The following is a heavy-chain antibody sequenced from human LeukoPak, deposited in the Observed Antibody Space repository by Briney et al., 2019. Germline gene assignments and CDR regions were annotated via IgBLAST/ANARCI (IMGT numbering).Heavy chain of an antibody. J-gene: IGHJ4*02. V-gene: IGHV1-2*02. CDR1: GYTFTGYH. D-gene: IGHD1-26*01. CDR2: VNPNIGDT. Sequence: ASVKDSCKASGYTFTGYHMHWVRQAPGQGLEWVAWVNPNIGDTNYAQKFQGRVTMSRDTSISTAYMELNSLRSDDTAVYYCARRETNTQWGFDYWGQGTLVTVSS. CDR3: ARRETNTQWGFDY.